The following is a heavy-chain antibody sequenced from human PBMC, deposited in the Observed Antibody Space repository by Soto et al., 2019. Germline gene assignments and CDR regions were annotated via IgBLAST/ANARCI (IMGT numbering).Heavy chain of an antibody. J-gene: IGHJ4*02. Sequence: SGPTLVNPTQTLTLTCTFSGFSLSTSGVGVGWIRQPPGKALEWLALIYWNDDKRYSPSLKSRLTITKDTSKNQAVLTMTNMDPVDTATYYCAHSEAHYYDSSGYYLGVYFDYWGQGTLVTVSS. V-gene: IGHV2-5*01. CDR2: IYWNDDK. D-gene: IGHD3-22*01. CDR1: GFSLSTSGVG. CDR3: AHSEAHYYDSSGYYLGVYFDY.